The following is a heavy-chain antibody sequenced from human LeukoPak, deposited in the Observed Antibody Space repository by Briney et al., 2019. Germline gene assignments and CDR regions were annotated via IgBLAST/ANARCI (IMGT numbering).Heavy chain of an antibody. D-gene: IGHD6-13*01. CDR1: GGSISSHY. V-gene: IGHV4-59*08. J-gene: IGHJ4*02. Sequence: SETLSLTCTVSGGSISSHYWSWIRQPPGKGLKWIGHMFFSGSTNYNPSLKSRVTISIDTSKNQFSLKLSSVTAADTAVYYCAKQQLVRCFDYWGQGTLVTVSS. CDR2: MFFSGST. CDR3: AKQQLVRCFDY.